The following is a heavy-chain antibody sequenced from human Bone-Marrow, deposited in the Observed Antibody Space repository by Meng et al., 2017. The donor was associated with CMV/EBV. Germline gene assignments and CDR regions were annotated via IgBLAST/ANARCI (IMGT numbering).Heavy chain of an antibody. CDR1: GYIFTSYD. D-gene: IGHD6-13*01. J-gene: IGHJ6*02. CDR2: MNPNSGNT. CDR3: ARISCSSWLSFRVEYYYYGMDV. V-gene: IGHV1-8*03. Sequence: ASVKVSCKASGYIFTSYDINWVRQATGQGLEWMGWMNPNSGNTGYEQKFQGRVTITRNTSISTAYMELSSLRSEDTAVYYCARISCSSWLSFRVEYYYYGMDVWGQGTTVTVSS.